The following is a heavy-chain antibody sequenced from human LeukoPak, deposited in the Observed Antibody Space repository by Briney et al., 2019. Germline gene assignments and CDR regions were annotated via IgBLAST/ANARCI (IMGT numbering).Heavy chain of an antibody. CDR2: INHSGST. V-gene: IGHV4-34*01. CDR3: ARDTGSGYYPYWYFDL. D-gene: IGHD3-22*01. CDR1: GGSFSGYY. J-gene: IGHJ2*01. Sequence: PSETLSLTCAVYGGSFSGYYWSWIRQPPGKGLEWIGEINHSGSTNYNPSLKSRVTISVDTSKNQFSLKLSSVTAADTAVYYCARDTGSGYYPYWYFDLWGRGTLVTVSS.